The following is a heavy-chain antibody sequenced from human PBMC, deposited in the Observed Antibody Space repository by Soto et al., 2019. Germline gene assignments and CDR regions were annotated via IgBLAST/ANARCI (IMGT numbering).Heavy chain of an antibody. D-gene: IGHD6-13*01. CDR3: AKDRVGSSSWYPTFDY. CDR2: ISGSGGST. CDR1: GFTFSSYA. V-gene: IGHV3-23*01. Sequence: HPGGSLRLSCAASGFTFSSYAMSWVRQAPGKGLEWVSAISGSGGSTYYADSVKGRFTISRDNSKNTLYLQMNSLRAEDTVVYYCAKDRVGSSSWYPTFDYWGQGTLVTVSS. J-gene: IGHJ4*02.